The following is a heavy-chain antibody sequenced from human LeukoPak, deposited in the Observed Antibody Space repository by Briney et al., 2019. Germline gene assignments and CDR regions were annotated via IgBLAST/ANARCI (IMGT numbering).Heavy chain of an antibody. V-gene: IGHV3-74*01. CDR2: ITDDGSSP. CDR3: TRNNWGIDY. CDR1: GFTFRSSG. D-gene: IGHD7-27*01. J-gene: IGHJ4*02. Sequence: PGGSLRLSCAASGFTFRSSGMSWVRQAPGQGLVWVSRITDDGSSPGYADSVKGRFTISRDNARNTLYLQMTNLRVEDTAVYYCTRNNWGIDYWGQGALVTVSS.